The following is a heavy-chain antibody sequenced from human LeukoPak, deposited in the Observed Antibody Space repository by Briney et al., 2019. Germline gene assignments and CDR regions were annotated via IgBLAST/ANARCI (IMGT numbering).Heavy chain of an antibody. CDR3: ARTGIAASQGAFDI. CDR2: INSSSSYI. V-gene: IGHV3-21*01. Sequence: PGGSLTLSCAASGFTFISYSMNWVRQAPGKGREWVSSINSSSSYIYYVDSVNGRFTISRDNAKNSLYLQINSLKAEDTAVYYCARTGIAASQGAFDIWGQGTMVTVSS. J-gene: IGHJ3*02. D-gene: IGHD6-13*01. CDR1: GFTFISYS.